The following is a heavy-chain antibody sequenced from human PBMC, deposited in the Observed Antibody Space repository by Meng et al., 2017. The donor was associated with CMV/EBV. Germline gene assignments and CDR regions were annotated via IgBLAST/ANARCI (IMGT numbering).Heavy chain of an antibody. V-gene: IGHV1-24*01. CDR1: GYTLTELS. J-gene: IGHJ3*02. CDR2: FDPEDGET. CDR3: ARGPYYDFWSGYVDAFDI. Sequence: ASVKVSCKVSGYTLTELSMHWVRQAPGKGLEWMGGFDPEDGETIYAQKFQGRVTMTEDTSTDTAYMELSSLRSEDTAVYYCARGPYYDFWSGYVDAFDIWGQGTMVTVSS. D-gene: IGHD3-3*01.